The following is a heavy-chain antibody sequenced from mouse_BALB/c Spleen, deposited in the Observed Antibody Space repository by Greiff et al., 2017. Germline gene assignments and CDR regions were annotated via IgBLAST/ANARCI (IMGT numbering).Heavy chain of an antibody. D-gene: IGHD2-3*01. CDR2: ISSGSSTI. Sequence: EVQVVESGGGLVQPGGSRKLSCAASGFTFSSFGMHWVRQAPEKGLEWVAYISSGSSTIYYADTVKGRFTISRDNPKNTLFLQMTSLRSEDTAMYYCARGGGYYFAYWGQGTLVTVSA. J-gene: IGHJ3*01. V-gene: IGHV5-17*02. CDR1: GFTFSSFG. CDR3: ARGGGYYFAY.